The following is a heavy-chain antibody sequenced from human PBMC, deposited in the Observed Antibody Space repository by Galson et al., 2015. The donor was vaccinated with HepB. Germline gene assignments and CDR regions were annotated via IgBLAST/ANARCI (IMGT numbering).Heavy chain of an antibody. CDR2: ITPIFGTG. J-gene: IGHJ4*02. Sequence: SAKVSCKASGGIFNRYTISWVRQAPGQGLEWMGGITPIFGTGKYAQKFQGRLTITADESTSTAFMELSNLKSEDTAVYYCARDCNADTCFSGFDYWGQGTLVTVSS. CDR1: GGIFNRYT. V-gene: IGHV1-69*13. D-gene: IGHD2-15*01. CDR3: ARDCNADTCFSGFDY.